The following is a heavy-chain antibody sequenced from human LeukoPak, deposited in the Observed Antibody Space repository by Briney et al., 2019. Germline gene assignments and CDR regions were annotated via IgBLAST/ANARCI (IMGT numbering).Heavy chain of an antibody. CDR1: GGSISSYY. J-gene: IGHJ5*02. V-gene: IGHV4-59*01. Sequence: SETLSLTCTVSGGSISSYYWSWIRQPPGKGLEWIGHIYYSGSTIYNPSLKSRVTISVDMPKNQFSLKLSSVTAADTAVYYCARGGFCSSTICYKAIWFDPWGQGALVTVSS. D-gene: IGHD2-2*02. CDR2: IYYSGST. CDR3: ARGGFCSSTICYKAIWFDP.